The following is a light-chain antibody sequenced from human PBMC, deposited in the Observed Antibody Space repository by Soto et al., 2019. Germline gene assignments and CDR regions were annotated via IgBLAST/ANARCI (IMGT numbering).Light chain of an antibody. V-gene: IGLV2-23*01. J-gene: IGLJ2*01. CDR1: SSDMGSYNL. CDR2: EGS. Sequence: QSALTQPASVSGSPGQSVTISCTGTSSDMGSYNLVSWYQHHPGKAPKLMIYEGSRRPSGVSNRFSGSKSGNTASLTISGLQAEDEADYYCCSYAGSSTPVVFGGGTKLTVL. CDR3: CSYAGSSTPVV.